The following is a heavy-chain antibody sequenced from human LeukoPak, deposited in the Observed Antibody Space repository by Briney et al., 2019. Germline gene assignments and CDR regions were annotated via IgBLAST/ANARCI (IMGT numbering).Heavy chain of an antibody. CDR1: GFTFSNFA. CDR2: ISTDEVTT. J-gene: IGHJ6*03. Sequence: GGSLRLSCAASGFTFSNFAMHWVRQAPGKGLEYVSAISTDEVTTYYANSVKGRFTISRDNSKNTLYLQMGSLRAEDMAVYYCARGGVYCSSTSCYSYYYHMDVWGKGTTVTVSS. D-gene: IGHD2-2*02. CDR3: ARGGVYCSSTSCYSYYYHMDV. V-gene: IGHV3-64*01.